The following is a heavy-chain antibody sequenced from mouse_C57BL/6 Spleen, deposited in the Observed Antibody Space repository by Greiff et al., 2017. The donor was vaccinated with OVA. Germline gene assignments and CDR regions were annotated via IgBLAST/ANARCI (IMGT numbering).Heavy chain of an antibody. CDR2: INPNNGGT. V-gene: IGHV1-18*01. Sequence: VQLQQSGPELVKPGASVKIPCKASGYTFTDYNMDWVKQSHGKSLEWIGDINPNNGGTIYNQKFKGKATLTVDKSSSTAYMELRSLTSEDTAVYYCARGATIYYEGAMDYWGQGTSVTVSS. CDR3: ARGATIYYEGAMDY. J-gene: IGHJ4*01. CDR1: GYTFTDYN. D-gene: IGHD2-4*01.